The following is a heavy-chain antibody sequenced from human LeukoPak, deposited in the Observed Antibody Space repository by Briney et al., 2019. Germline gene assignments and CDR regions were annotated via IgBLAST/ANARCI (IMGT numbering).Heavy chain of an antibody. D-gene: IGHD6-19*01. CDR2: INSDESST. V-gene: IGHV3-74*01. CDR1: GFSISGYW. J-gene: IGHJ4*02. Sequence: GGSLRLSCAASGFSISGYWMHWVRQAPGKGLVWVSRINSDESSTNYADSMKGRFTISRDNAKNTVYLQLNSLRAEDTAFYYCATGASAIYSSGVVFDYWGQGTLVTVSS. CDR3: ATGASAIYSSGVVFDY.